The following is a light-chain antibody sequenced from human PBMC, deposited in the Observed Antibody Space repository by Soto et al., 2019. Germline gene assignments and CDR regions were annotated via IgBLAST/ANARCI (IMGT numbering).Light chain of an antibody. Sequence: IVMTQSPATLAVSPGERVTLSCRASQSVSNNLAWYQQKPGQAPRLLIYGATATATGIPAWFSGSGSGTEFTLTISSLQSEDFAVYYCQQHNDWPLTFGGGTKVEIK. CDR3: QQHNDWPLT. CDR1: QSVSNN. J-gene: IGKJ4*01. CDR2: GAT. V-gene: IGKV3-15*01.